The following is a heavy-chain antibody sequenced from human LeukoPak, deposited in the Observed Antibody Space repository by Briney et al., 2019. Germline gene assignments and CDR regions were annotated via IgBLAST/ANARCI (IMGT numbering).Heavy chain of an antibody. D-gene: IGHD6-6*01. Sequence: GGSLRLSCAASGFTFSSYWMSWLRQAPGKGLEWVSAISGSGGSTYYADSVKGRFTISRDNSKNTLYLQMNSLRAEDTAVYYCAKGSTSRYSSSSHWGQGTLVTVSS. V-gene: IGHV3-23*01. CDR3: AKGSTSRYSSSSH. CDR2: ISGSGGST. J-gene: IGHJ4*02. CDR1: GFTFSSYW.